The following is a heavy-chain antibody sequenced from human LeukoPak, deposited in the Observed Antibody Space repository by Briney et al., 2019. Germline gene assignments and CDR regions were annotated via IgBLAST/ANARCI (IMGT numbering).Heavy chain of an antibody. J-gene: IGHJ4*02. D-gene: IGHD2-2*02. CDR3: AKDIIPYCSSTSCYTGLDY. V-gene: IGHV3-9*01. Sequence: GRSLRLSCAASGFTFDDYAMHWVRQAPRQGLAWVSGTSWNSGSIGYADSVKGRFTISRDNAKNSLYLQMNSLRAEDTALYYCAKDIIPYCSSTSCYTGLDYWGQGTLVTVSS. CDR2: TSWNSGSI. CDR1: GFTFDDYA.